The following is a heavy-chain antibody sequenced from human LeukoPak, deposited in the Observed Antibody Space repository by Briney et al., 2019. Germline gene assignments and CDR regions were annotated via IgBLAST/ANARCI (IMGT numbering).Heavy chain of an antibody. CDR1: GGSFSGYY. D-gene: IGHD3-10*01. V-gene: IGHV4-34*01. Sequence: PSETLSLTCAVYGGSFSGYYWSWIRQPPGKGLEWIGEINHSGSTNYNPSLKSRVTISVDTSKNQFSLKLSSVTAADTAVYYCARPTFGPFQHWGQGTLVTVSS. CDR2: INHSGST. J-gene: IGHJ1*01. CDR3: ARPTFGPFQH.